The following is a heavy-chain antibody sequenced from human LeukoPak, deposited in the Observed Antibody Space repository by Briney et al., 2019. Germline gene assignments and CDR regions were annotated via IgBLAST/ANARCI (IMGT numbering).Heavy chain of an antibody. V-gene: IGHV1-69*13. Sequence: ASVKVSCKASGGTFSSYAISWVRQAPGQGLEWMGGIIPIFGTANYAQKFQGRATITADESTSTAYMELSSLRSEDTAVYYCARALLGSPDAFDIWGQGTMVTVSS. D-gene: IGHD1-26*01. J-gene: IGHJ3*02. CDR3: ARALLGSPDAFDI. CDR1: GGTFSSYA. CDR2: IIPIFGTA.